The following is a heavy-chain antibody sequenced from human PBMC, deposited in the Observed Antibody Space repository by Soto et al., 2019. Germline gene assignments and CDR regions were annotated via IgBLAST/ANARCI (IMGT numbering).Heavy chain of an antibody. CDR2: IYYSGST. D-gene: IGHD6-19*01. Sequence: PSETLSLTCTVSGGSISSYYWSWVRQPPGKGLEWIGYIYYSGSTNYNPSLKSRVTISVDTSKNQFSLKLSSVTAADTAVYYCARGESWYSSGWYFDYWGQGTLVTVS. CDR1: GGSISSYY. V-gene: IGHV4-59*01. J-gene: IGHJ4*02. CDR3: ARGESWYSSGWYFDY.